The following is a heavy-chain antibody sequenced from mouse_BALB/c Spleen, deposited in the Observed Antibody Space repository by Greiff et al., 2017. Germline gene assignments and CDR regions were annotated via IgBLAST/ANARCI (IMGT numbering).Heavy chain of an antibody. CDR3: ARRGASTMTSYWYFDV. V-gene: IGHV5-9-4*01. J-gene: IGHJ1*01. CDR1: GFTFSSYA. CDR2: ISSGGSYT. Sequence: DVHLVESGGGLVKPGGSLKLSCAASGFTFSSYAMSWVRQSPEKRLEWVAEISSGGSYTYYPDTVTGRFTISRDNAKNTLYLEMSSLRSEDTAMYYCARRGASTMTSYWYFDVWGAGTTVTVSS. D-gene: IGHD2-4*01.